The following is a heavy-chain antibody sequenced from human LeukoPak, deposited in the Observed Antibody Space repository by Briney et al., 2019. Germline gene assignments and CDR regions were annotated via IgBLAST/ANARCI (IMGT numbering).Heavy chain of an antibody. V-gene: IGHV3-74*01. CDR1: GFNFSSHW. Sequence: GRSLRLSCAASGFNFSSHWMHWVRQAPGKGLIWFSRTNSDGSSTIYADSVKGRFTVSRDNAKNTVYLQMNSLRVEDTAIYYCARIVRYGSAPLYSFGLDVWGQGTTVIVSS. J-gene: IGHJ6*02. CDR2: TNSDGSST. D-gene: IGHD3-10*01. CDR3: ARIVRYGSAPLYSFGLDV.